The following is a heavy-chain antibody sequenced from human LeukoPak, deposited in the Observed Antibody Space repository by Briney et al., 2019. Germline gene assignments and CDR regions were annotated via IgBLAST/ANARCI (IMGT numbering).Heavy chain of an antibody. J-gene: IGHJ4*02. CDR2: INGDGSTT. CDR3: ASSPRSHFDY. CDR1: GFTFSSYW. Sequence: PGGSLRLSCAASGFTFSSYWMHWVRHAPGKGLVWVSRINGDGSTTSYADSVKGRFTISRDNAKNTLYLQMTSLRAEDTAVYYCASSPRSHFDYWGQGTLVTVSS. V-gene: IGHV3-74*01. D-gene: IGHD2-15*01.